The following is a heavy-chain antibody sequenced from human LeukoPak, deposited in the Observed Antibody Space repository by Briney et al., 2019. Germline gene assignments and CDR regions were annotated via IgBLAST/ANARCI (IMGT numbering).Heavy chain of an antibody. CDR3: ARERYYSDSSGRLPFPLLDS. D-gene: IGHD3-22*01. J-gene: IGHJ4*02. Sequence: GGSLRLSCAASGFTFSSYSMNWVRQAPGKGLEWVANIKEDGSETYYVDSMKGRFTISRDNAKNSLYLQMNSLRAEDTAVYYCARERYYSDSSGRLPFPLLDSWGQGTLVTVSS. CDR1: GFTFSSYS. CDR2: IKEDGSET. V-gene: IGHV3-7*01.